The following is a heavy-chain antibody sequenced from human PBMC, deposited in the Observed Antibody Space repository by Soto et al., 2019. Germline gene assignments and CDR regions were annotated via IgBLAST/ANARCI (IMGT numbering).Heavy chain of an antibody. CDR3: ARSMYYSDGSNYSPFDY. Sequence: SETLSLTCSVSGGSISSYYWSWIRQPPGKGLEWIGYIYYSGSTNYNPSLKSRVTISVDTSKNQFSLRLSSVTAADTAVYYCARSMYYSDGSNYSPFDYWGQGTLVTVSS. J-gene: IGHJ4*02. CDR2: IYYSGST. D-gene: IGHD3-22*01. CDR1: GGSISSYY. V-gene: IGHV4-59*12.